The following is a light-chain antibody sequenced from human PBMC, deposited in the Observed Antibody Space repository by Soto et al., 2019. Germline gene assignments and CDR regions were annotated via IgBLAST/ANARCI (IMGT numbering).Light chain of an antibody. V-gene: IGLV3-21*02. J-gene: IGLJ3*02. Sequence: SSELTQPPSVSVAPGQTASIACGGAKIGTKDVHWYQQKPRQAPVLVVYGNFGRPSGIPERFSGSNSGNTASLTVSGLQAEDEADYYCYSYAGSNIFDVFGGGTKVTVL. CDR3: YSYAGSNIFDV. CDR2: GNF. CDR1: KIGTKD.